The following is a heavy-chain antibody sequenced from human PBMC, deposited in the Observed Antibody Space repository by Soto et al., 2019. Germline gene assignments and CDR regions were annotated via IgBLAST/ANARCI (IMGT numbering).Heavy chain of an antibody. CDR1: GYTFTRYG. CDR3: AREPNYFDY. V-gene: IGHV1-18*01. J-gene: IGHJ4*02. CDR2: ISAYNGNT. Sequence: QVKLVQSGAEVKKPGASVQVSCKASGYTFTRYGISWWRQDPGQGLEWMGWISAYNGNTNNAQKLQGRVTMTTDTSTSTAYMALRSRRSDDTAVDYCAREPNYFDYWGQGTLVTVSS.